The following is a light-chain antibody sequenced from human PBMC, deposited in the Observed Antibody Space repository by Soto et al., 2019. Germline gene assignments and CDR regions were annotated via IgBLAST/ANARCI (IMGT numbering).Light chain of an antibody. Sequence: VLTQSPATLSWSPGERATLSGRASESTSGYLAWYQQKPGQARRLLIYDASSRATGIPARFSGSGSGTAFPLTISSLDPEDFAVYYCQQRSNIFGPGTKVDI. CDR3: QQRSNI. V-gene: IGKV3-11*01. CDR1: ESTSGY. CDR2: DAS. J-gene: IGKJ3*01.